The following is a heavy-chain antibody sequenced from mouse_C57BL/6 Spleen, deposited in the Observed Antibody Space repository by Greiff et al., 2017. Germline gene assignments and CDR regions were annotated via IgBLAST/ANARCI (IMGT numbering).Heavy chain of an antibody. V-gene: IGHV14-2*01. CDR2: IAPEDGET. Sequence: VQLQQSGAELVKPGASVKLSCTASGFNIKDYYMHWVKQRTEQGLEWIGRIAPEDGETKYAPKFQGKATITEDTSSTPAYLQLSSLTSEDPAVYYCARDYGSSYGYWYFDVWGTGTTVTVSS. J-gene: IGHJ1*03. D-gene: IGHD1-1*01. CDR3: ARDYGSSYGYWYFDV. CDR1: GFNIKDYY.